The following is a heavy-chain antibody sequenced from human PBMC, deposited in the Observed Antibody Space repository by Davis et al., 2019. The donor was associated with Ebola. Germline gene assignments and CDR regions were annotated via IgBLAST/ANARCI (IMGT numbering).Heavy chain of an antibody. CDR1: GGTFSSYA. D-gene: IGHD3-3*01. Sequence: SVKVSCKASGGTFSSYAISWVRQAPGQGLEWMGGIIPIFGTANYAQKFQGRVTITADESTSTAYMELSSLRSEDTAVYYCATRITILGVVKDYWGQGTLVTVSS. J-gene: IGHJ4*02. V-gene: IGHV1-69*13. CDR2: IIPIFGTA. CDR3: ATRITILGVVKDY.